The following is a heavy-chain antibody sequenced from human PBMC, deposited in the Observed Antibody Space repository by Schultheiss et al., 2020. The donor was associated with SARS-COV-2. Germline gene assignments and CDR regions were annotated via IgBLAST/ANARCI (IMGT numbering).Heavy chain of an antibody. CDR2: ISGSGGST. CDR3: ARVGSSWYGGYYYYYYGMDV. J-gene: IGHJ6*02. V-gene: IGHV3-23*01. Sequence: GGSLRLSCAASGFTFSSYAMSWVRQAPGKGLEWVSAISGSGGSTYYADSVKGRFTISRDNSKNTLYLQMNSLRAEDTAVYYCARVGSSWYGGYYYYYYGMDVWGQGTTVTVSS. D-gene: IGHD6-13*01. CDR1: GFTFSSYA.